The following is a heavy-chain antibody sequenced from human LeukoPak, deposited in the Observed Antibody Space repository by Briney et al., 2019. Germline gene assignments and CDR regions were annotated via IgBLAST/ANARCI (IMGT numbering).Heavy chain of an antibody. CDR2: IYYSGST. CDR3: ARSKFYDDFWSGYYASAGGWVFDY. CDR1: GGSIGSSSYY. V-gene: IGHV4-39*01. Sequence: PSETLSLTCTVSGGSIGSSSYYWGWIRQPPGKGLEWIGSIYYSGSTYYNPSLKSRVTISVDTSKIQFSLELSSVTAADTAVYYCARSKFYDDFWSGYYASAGGWVFDYWGQGTLVTVSS. J-gene: IGHJ4*02. D-gene: IGHD3-3*01.